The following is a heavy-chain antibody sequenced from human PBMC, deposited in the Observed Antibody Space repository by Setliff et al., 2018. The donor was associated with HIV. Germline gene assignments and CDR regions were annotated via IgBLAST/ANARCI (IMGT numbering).Heavy chain of an antibody. CDR3: AALGYSSTWNY. CDR2: ISWDGGSS. Sequence: GGSLRLSCAASGFTFSDYAMHWVRQAPGKGLEWVSFISWDGGSSDYADSVKGRFTISRDNSKGSLFLQMDSLRAEDTAFYYCAALGYSSTWNYWGQGTLVTVSS. CDR1: GFTFSDYA. V-gene: IGHV3-43D*03. D-gene: IGHD6-13*01. J-gene: IGHJ4*02.